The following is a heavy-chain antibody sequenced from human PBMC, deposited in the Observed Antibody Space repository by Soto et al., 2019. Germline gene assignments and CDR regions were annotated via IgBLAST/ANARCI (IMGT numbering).Heavy chain of an antibody. CDR1: GYTFTSYD. CDR3: ARTSCSSTSCYERWFDP. CDR2: MNPNSGNT. D-gene: IGHD2-2*01. V-gene: IGHV1-8*01. J-gene: IGHJ5*02. Sequence: QVQLVQSGAEVKKPGASVKVSCKASGYTFTSYDINWVRQATGQGLEWMGWMNPNSGNTGYAQKFQGRVTMTRNTSISTAYMELSSLRSEDTAVYYCARTSCSSTSCYERWFDPWGQGTLVTVSS.